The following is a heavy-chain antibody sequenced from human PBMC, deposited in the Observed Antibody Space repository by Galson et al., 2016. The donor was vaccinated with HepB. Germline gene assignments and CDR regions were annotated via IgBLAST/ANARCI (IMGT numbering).Heavy chain of an antibody. Sequence: SLRLSCAASGFTFSHYAMHWVRQAPGKGLDWVAVISYDGSNNYYADSVKGRFTISRENSKNTLYLQMNGLRAEDTAVYYCARDHGVVQGTRSFWGQGTLVTVSS. CDR2: ISYDGSNN. CDR3: ARDHGVVQGTRSF. D-gene: IGHD1-1*01. CDR1: GFTFSHYA. J-gene: IGHJ4*02. V-gene: IGHV3-30*04.